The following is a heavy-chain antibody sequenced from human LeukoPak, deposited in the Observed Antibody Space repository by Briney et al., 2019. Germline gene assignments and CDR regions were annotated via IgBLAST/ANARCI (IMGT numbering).Heavy chain of an antibody. D-gene: IGHD3-10*01. J-gene: IGHJ5*02. CDR1: GGSISSSSYY. V-gene: IGHV4-39*01. Sequence: SETLSLTCTVSGGSISSSSYYWGWIRKPPGKWLEWIGSIYYSGSTYYNPSLKSRVTISVDTSKNQFSLKLSSVTAADTAVYYCARVLWFGELNWFDPWGQGTLVTVSS. CDR2: IYYSGST. CDR3: ARVLWFGELNWFDP.